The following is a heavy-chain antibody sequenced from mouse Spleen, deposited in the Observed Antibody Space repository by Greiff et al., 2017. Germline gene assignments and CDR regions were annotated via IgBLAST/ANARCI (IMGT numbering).Heavy chain of an antibody. CDR2: INPSNGGT. CDR3: TRGDGNYRYAMDY. V-gene: IGHV1S81*02. J-gene: IGHJ4*01. D-gene: IGHD2-1*01. Sequence: QVQLQQSGAELVKPGASVKLSCKASGYTFTSYYMYWVKQRPGQGLEWIGEINPSNGGTNFNEKFKSKATLTVDKSSSTAYMQLSSLTSEDSAVYYCTRGDGNYRYAMDYWGQGTSVTVSS. CDR1: GYTFTSYY.